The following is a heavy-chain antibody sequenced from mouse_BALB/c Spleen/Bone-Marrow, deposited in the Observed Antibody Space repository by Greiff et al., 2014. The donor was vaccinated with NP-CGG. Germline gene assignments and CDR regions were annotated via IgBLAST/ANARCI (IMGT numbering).Heavy chain of an antibody. J-gene: IGHJ4*01. V-gene: IGHV1S81*02. CDR2: INPNNGRT. CDR3: ARGGRAMAF. CDR1: GFTFTTYW. Sequence: VQLQQSGAALVKPGASVNLSCRASGFTFTTYWIHWVKQRPGQGLEWIGEINPNNGRTNYNERFKTKATLTVGKSSSTAYMQLSSLTSEDSAVYYCARGGRAMAFWGQGTSVTVSS. D-gene: IGHD3-3*01.